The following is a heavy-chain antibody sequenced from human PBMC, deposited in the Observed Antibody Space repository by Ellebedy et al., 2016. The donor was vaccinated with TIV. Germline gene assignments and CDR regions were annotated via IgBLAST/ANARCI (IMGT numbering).Heavy chain of an antibody. V-gene: IGHV3-9*01. D-gene: IGHD3-9*01. CDR3: ARGGYFDWLLRWYDNWFDP. CDR1: GFTFDDYA. CDR2: ISWNSGSI. J-gene: IGHJ5*02. Sequence: GGSLRLSXAASGFTFDDYAMHWVRQAPGKGLEWVSGISWNSGSIGYADSVKGRFTISRDNAKNSLYLQMNSLRAEDTAVYYCARGGYFDWLLRWYDNWFDPWGQGTLVTVSS.